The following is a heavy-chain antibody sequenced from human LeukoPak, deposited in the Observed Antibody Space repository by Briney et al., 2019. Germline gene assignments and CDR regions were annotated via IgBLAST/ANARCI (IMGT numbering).Heavy chain of an antibody. CDR2: SIGSGGSA. CDR3: AKSSYYDASGYYREYYFDY. D-gene: IGHD3-22*01. V-gene: IGHV3-23*01. CDR1: GFTFSTYT. J-gene: IGHJ4*02. Sequence: GGSLRLSCVASGFTFSTYTMNWIRQAPGKGLEWVSGSIGSGGSAFYADSVKGRFSISRDTSKNTLFLHMNNLRAGDTAVYYCAKSSYYDASGYYREYYFDYWGQGTLVTVSS.